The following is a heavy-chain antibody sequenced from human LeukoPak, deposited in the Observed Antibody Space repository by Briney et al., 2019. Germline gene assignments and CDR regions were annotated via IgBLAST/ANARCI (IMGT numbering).Heavy chain of an antibody. CDR3: ARDVGREDDY. J-gene: IGHJ4*02. V-gene: IGHV3-21*01. CDR1: GFTFSSYS. CDR2: ISSSSSYI. Sequence: GGSLRLCCAASGFTFSSYSMNWVRQAPGKGLEWVSSISSSSSYIYYADSVKGRFTISRDNAKNSLYLQMNSLRAEDTAVYYCARDVGREDDYWGQGTLATVSS. D-gene: IGHD2-15*01.